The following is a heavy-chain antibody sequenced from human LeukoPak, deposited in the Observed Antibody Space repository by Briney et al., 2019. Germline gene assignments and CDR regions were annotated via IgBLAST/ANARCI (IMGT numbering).Heavy chain of an antibody. Sequence: SETLSLTCTVSGGSISSSSYYWGWIRQPPGKGLEWIGSIYYSGSTYYNPSLKSRVTISVDTSKNQFSLKLSSVTAADTAVYYCARAALFGVVIITRDYYYMDVWGKGTTVTVSS. D-gene: IGHD3-3*01. CDR2: IYYSGST. CDR1: GGSISSSSYY. J-gene: IGHJ6*03. V-gene: IGHV4-39*07. CDR3: ARAALFGVVIITRDYYYMDV.